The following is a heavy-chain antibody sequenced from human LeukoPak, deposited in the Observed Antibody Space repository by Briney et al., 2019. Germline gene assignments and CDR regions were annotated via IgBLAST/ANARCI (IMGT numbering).Heavy chain of an antibody. Sequence: SETLSLTCTVSGGSLSSSSYYWGWIRQPPGKGLKWIGSIYYSGSTYYNPSLKSRVTISVDTSKIQFSLKLSSVTAADTAVYYCARQVVRGVTGFDPWGQGTLVTVSS. J-gene: IGHJ5*02. CDR1: GGSLSSSSYY. CDR2: IYYSGST. V-gene: IGHV4-39*01. CDR3: ARQVVRGVTGFDP. D-gene: IGHD3-10*01.